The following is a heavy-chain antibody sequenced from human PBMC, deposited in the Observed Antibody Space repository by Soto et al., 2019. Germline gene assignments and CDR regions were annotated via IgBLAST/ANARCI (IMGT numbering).Heavy chain of an antibody. Sequence: QITLEESGPALVKPTQTLTLTCSFSGFSLTSPGVAVAWIRQPPGKALEVLALLYWYDDRRYRPSLKSRFTLTKNTSTTQVVVRMTNMDPVDTATYYCARTPSDASDYRRVVWDFDFWGRGTLVTVSS. J-gene: IGHJ2*01. V-gene: IGHV2-5*01. CDR1: GFSLTSPGVA. CDR3: ARTPSDASDYRRVVWDFDF. CDR2: LYWYDDR. D-gene: IGHD3-10*01.